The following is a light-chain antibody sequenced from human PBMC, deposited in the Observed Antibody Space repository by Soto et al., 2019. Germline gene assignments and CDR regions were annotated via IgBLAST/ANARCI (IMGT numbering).Light chain of an antibody. CDR1: QIVRNN. CDR2: GTS. V-gene: IGKV3-20*01. CDR3: QQYGNSPIT. Sequence: EVVMTQSPATLSLSPGERPTLSFKASQIVRNNLGWYQQKPGQAPRLLIYGTSSRATGIPDRFSGSGSGTDFTLTISRLEPEDFAVYYCQQYGNSPITFGQGTRLEIK. J-gene: IGKJ5*01.